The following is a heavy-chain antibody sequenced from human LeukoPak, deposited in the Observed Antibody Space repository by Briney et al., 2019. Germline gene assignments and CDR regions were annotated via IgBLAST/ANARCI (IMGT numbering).Heavy chain of an antibody. J-gene: IGHJ6*03. CDR1: GGSFSGYY. Sequence: NPSETLSLTCAVYGGSFSGYYWSWIRQPPGKGLEWIGEINHSGSTNYNPSLKSRVTISVDTSKNQFSLKLSSVTAADTAVYYCARGRGYYIRWGSHYYMDVWGKGTTVTVSS. D-gene: IGHD3-22*01. CDR2: INHSGST. V-gene: IGHV4-34*01. CDR3: ARGRGYYIRWGSHYYMDV.